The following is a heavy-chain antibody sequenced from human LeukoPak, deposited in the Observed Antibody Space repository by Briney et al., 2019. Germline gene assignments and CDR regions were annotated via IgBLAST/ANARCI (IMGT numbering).Heavy chain of an antibody. Sequence: ASVKVSCKASGGTFSSYDISWVRQAPGQGLEWMGWISAYDGNTNYAQKLQGRVTMTTDTSTSTAYMELRSLRSDDTAVYYCARADYSFLARHWGQGTLVTVSS. CDR3: ARADYSFLARH. J-gene: IGHJ4*02. D-gene: IGHD4-11*01. V-gene: IGHV1-18*01. CDR2: ISAYDGNT. CDR1: GGTFSSYD.